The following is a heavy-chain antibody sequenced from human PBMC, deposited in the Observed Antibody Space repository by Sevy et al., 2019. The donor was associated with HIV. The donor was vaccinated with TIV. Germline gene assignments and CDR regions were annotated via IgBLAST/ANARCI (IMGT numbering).Heavy chain of an antibody. Sequence: ASVKVSCKASGYTFTGYYMHWVRQAPGQGLEWMGWINPNSGGTNYAQKFQGRVTMTRDTSISTAYMELSRLRSDDTAVYYCARDQGEYQLLSVDYYYYMDVWGKGTTVTVSS. CDR1: GYTFTGYY. D-gene: IGHD2-2*01. V-gene: IGHV1-2*02. J-gene: IGHJ6*03. CDR2: INPNSGGT. CDR3: ARDQGEYQLLSVDYYYYMDV.